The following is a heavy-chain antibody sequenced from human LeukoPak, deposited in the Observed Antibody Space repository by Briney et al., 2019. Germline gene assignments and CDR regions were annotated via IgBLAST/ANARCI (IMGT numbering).Heavy chain of an antibody. V-gene: IGHV4-4*02. Sequence: SGTLSLTCAVSGDSISSSNWWTWVRQPPGKGLEWIGEIYHSGSTNYNPSLKSRVTISVDKSKNQFSLKLSSVTAADTAVYYSARLASGSYGPLTPFDYWGQGTLVTVSS. CDR3: ARLASGSYGPLTPFDY. D-gene: IGHD1-26*01. CDR2: IYHSGST. CDR1: GDSISSSNW. J-gene: IGHJ4*02.